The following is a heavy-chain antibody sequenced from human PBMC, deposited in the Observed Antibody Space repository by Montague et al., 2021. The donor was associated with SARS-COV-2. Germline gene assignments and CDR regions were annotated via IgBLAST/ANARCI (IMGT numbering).Heavy chain of an antibody. D-gene: IGHD1-26*01. J-gene: IGHJ2*01. CDR1: GFIFDDYA. V-gene: IGHV3-9*01. CDR2: ITWKSGRI. Sequence: SLSLSWAASGFIFDDYAMHWVRQAPGKGLGWVSGITWKSGRIAYADSVKGRFTVSRDNAKNSLYLQMNSLRAEDTALYYCAKDAGKWELLPSYWYFDLWGRGTPVTVSS. CDR3: AKDAGKWELLPSYWYFDL.